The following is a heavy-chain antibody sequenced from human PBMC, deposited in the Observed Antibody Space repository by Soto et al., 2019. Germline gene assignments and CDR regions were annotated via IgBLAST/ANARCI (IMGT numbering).Heavy chain of an antibody. V-gene: IGHV3-72*01. CDR1: GFIFIDNY. CDR3: ARLMGTSFDL. CDR2: ARNKVNSYTT. Sequence: LVEAGGGLVQPGGSRGISCAASGFIFIDNYMDWVGQAPGGGMGWVGRARNKVNSYTTAYAASVEGRFIISRDDSKNSVSLQMNSLKTEDTAVYFCARLMGTSFDLWGQGTLVTVSS. J-gene: IGHJ4*02. D-gene: IGHD2-8*01.